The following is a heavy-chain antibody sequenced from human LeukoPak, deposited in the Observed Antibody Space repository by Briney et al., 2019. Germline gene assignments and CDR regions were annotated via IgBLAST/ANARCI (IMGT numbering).Heavy chain of an antibody. CDR1: GYTFTSYA. CDR2: INTNTGNP. Sequence: ASVKVSCKASGYTFTSYAMNWVRQAPGQGLEWMGWINTNTGNPTYAQGFTGRFVFSLDTSVSTAYLQISSLKAEDTAVYYCARAKYSGYDLGIQSPLDYWGQGTLVTVSS. D-gene: IGHD5-12*01. J-gene: IGHJ4*02. CDR3: ARAKYSGYDLGIQSPLDY. V-gene: IGHV7-4-1*02.